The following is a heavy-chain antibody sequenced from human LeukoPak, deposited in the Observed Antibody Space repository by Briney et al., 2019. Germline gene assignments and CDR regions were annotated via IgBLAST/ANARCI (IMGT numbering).Heavy chain of an antibody. D-gene: IGHD1-7*01. J-gene: IGHJ4*02. V-gene: IGHV1-8*03. Sequence: ASVKVSCKASGYTFTIYDINWVRQAPGQGLEWMGWMNPNSGNTGYAQKFQGRVTITRNTSISTAYMELSSLRSEDTAVYYCARGRGANWNYAHWGQGTLVTVSS. CDR2: MNPNSGNT. CDR1: GYTFTIYD. CDR3: ARGRGANWNYAH.